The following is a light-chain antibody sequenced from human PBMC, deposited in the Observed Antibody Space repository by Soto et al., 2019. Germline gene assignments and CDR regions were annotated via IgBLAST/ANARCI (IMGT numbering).Light chain of an antibody. V-gene: IGKV1D-12*01. J-gene: IGKJ3*01. CDR3: QQANSFPVT. Sequence: DIQMTQSQASVSASVGDRVTLTCRTSQGINNWLAWYQQKPGKAPNLLIYGVSKLQSGVPSRFSGSGSGTNFTLTISSLQPEDFATYFCQQANSFPVTFGPGTKVDVK. CDR1: QGINNW. CDR2: GVS.